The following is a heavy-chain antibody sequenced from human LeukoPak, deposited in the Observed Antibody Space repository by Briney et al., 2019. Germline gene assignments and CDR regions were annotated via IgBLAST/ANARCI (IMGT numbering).Heavy chain of an antibody. Sequence: GGSLRLSCAASGFTFSSYSMNWVRQAPGKGLEWVSSISSSSYIYYADSVKGRFTISRDNAKNSLYLQMNSLRAEDTAVYYCASPSIVGEGSDYWGQGTLVTVSS. CDR2: ISSSSYI. V-gene: IGHV3-21*01. D-gene: IGHD2/OR15-2a*01. CDR1: GFTFSSYS. J-gene: IGHJ4*02. CDR3: ASPSIVGEGSDY.